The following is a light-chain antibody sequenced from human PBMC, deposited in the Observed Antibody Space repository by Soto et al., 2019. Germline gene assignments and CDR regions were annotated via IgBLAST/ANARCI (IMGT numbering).Light chain of an antibody. V-gene: IGLV1-40*01. Sequence: QSVLTQPPSVSGAPGQRVTISCTGSSSNIGAGYDVHWYQQLPGTAPKLLIYGNSNRPSGVPHRFSGSKSGTSASLAITGLQAEDEADYSCQSYDSSLSGNVVFVGGTKLAVL. CDR2: GNS. CDR3: QSYDSSLSGNVV. CDR1: SSNIGAGYD. J-gene: IGLJ2*01.